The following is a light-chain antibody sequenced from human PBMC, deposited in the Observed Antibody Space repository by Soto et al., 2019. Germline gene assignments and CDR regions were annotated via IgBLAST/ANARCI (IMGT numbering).Light chain of an antibody. Sequence: DIQMTQSPSTLSASVGDRVTITCRASQSISNWLAWYQQKPGKAPKLLIYQASSLETGVSSSFSGSTAETEFTLSISSLQPDDFATYYCQQYKDYSGWTFGQGTKVEFK. V-gene: IGKV1-5*03. J-gene: IGKJ1*01. CDR3: QQYKDYSGWT. CDR2: QAS. CDR1: QSISNW.